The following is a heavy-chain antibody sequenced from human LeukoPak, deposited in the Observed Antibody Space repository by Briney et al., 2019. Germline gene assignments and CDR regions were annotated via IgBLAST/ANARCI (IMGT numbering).Heavy chain of an antibody. Sequence: PGGSLRLSCAASGFIFRNYAMSWVRQAPEKGLEWVSAITGSGDTTYYADSVKGRFTISRDNSKNTLYLQMNSLRAEDTAVYYCAKGARYYDFWSGPPHYYYGMDVWGQGTTVTVSS. CDR3: AKGARYYDFWSGPPHYYYGMDV. D-gene: IGHD3-3*01. CDR1: GFIFRNYA. V-gene: IGHV3-23*01. CDR2: ITGSGDTT. J-gene: IGHJ6*02.